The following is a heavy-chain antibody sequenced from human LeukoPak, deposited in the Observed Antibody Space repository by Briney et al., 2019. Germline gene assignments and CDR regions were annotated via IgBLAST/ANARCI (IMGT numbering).Heavy chain of an antibody. J-gene: IGHJ4*02. Sequence: SVKVSCKDSGGTFSSYAISWVRQAPGQGLEWMGGIIPIFGTANYAQKFQGRVTITADKSTSTAYMELSSLRSEDTAVYYCARDLGYSFGYGFSPDYWGQGTLVTVSS. CDR1: GGTFSSYA. D-gene: IGHD5-18*01. CDR2: IIPIFGTA. CDR3: ARDLGYSFGYGFSPDY. V-gene: IGHV1-69*06.